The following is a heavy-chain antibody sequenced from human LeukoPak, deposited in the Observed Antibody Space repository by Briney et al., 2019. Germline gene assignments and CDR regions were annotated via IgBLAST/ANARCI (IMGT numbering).Heavy chain of an antibody. Sequence: GGSLRLSCAASGITFNNYAMHWVRQAPGKGLEWVAVIWYDGTNNYYADSVKGRFTISRDNAKNSLYLQMNSLRAEDTAVYYCARDRGVAGSDYWGQGTLVTVSS. J-gene: IGHJ4*02. CDR1: GITFNNYA. CDR3: ARDRGVAGSDY. V-gene: IGHV3-33*01. CDR2: IWYDGTNN. D-gene: IGHD6-19*01.